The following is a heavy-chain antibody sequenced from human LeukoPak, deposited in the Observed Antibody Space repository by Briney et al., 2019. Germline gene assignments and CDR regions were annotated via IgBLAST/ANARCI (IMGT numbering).Heavy chain of an antibody. Sequence: GGPLRLSCAASGFTFSSYSMNWVRQAPGKGLEWVSSISSSSSYIYYADSVKGRFTISRDNAKNSLYLQMNSLRAEDTAVYYCARDQYYYDSRGYYYEHDAFDIWGQGTMVTVSS. CDR3: ARDQYYYDSRGYYYEHDAFDI. V-gene: IGHV3-21*01. CDR1: GFTFSSYS. D-gene: IGHD3-22*01. CDR2: ISSSSSYI. J-gene: IGHJ3*02.